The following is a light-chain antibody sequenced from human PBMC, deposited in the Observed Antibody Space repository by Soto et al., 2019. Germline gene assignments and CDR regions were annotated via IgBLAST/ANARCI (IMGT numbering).Light chain of an antibody. J-gene: IGKJ3*01. CDR2: GAS. CDR1: QSVYNN. V-gene: IGKV3-15*01. CDR3: QQYNNWPPVT. Sequence: ESVLTQSASTLSVSPGERATLSWRASQSVYNNLAWYQQKPGQAPRLLVYGASTRATGIPARFSGSGSGTEFTLTISSLQSQDFAVYYCQQYNNWPPVTFGPGTKVDIK.